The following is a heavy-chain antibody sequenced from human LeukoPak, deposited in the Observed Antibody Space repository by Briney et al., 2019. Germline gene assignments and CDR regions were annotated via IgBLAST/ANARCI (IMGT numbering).Heavy chain of an antibody. CDR2: ISSSSSYI. Sequence: PGGSLRLSCAASGFTFSSYSMNWVRQAPGKGLKWVSSISSSSSYIYYADSVKGRFTISRDNAKNSLYLQMNSLRAEDTAVYYCARDLSPVKPFDYWGQGTLVTVSS. V-gene: IGHV3-21*01. J-gene: IGHJ4*02. CDR3: ARDLSPVKPFDY. D-gene: IGHD2/OR15-2a*01. CDR1: GFTFSSYS.